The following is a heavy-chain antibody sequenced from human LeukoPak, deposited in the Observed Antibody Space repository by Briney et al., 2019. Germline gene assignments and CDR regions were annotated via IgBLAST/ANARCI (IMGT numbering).Heavy chain of an antibody. J-gene: IGHJ4*02. CDR3: AKATLMEGGTVFDY. Sequence: GGSLRLSCTASGFTFTSYWMQWVRQAPGKGLEWVSGISWNSGSIGYADSVKGRFTISRDNAKNSLYLQMNSLRAEDMALYYCAKATLMEGGTVFDYWGQGTLVTVSS. CDR2: ISWNSGSI. V-gene: IGHV3-9*03. D-gene: IGHD1-1*01. CDR1: GFTFTSYW.